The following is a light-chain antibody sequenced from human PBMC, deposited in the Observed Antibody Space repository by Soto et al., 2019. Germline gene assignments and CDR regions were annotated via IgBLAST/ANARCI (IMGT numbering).Light chain of an antibody. CDR2: EVS. V-gene: IGLV2-14*01. Sequence: QSVLTQPASVSGSPGQSITISCTGTSSDVGGYNYVSWYQQHPGKTPKLMIYEVSNRPSGVSNRFSGSKSGNTASLTISGLQAEDEADYYCSSYTGSNTRYVFGTGTKVT. CDR3: SSYTGSNTRYV. J-gene: IGLJ1*01. CDR1: SSDVGGYNY.